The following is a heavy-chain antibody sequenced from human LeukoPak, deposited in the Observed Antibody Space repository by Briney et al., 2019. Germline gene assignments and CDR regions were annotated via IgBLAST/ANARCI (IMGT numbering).Heavy chain of an antibody. V-gene: IGHV3-20*04. CDR2: INWNGGNT. CDR1: GFTFDDYG. J-gene: IGHJ4*02. Sequence: GGSLRLSCAASGFTFDDYGMSWVRQAPGKGLEWVAGINWNGGNTGYSDSVKGRFTISRDNAKNSLYLQMDSLRAEDTALYYCGRDLSGWYGPDYWGQGTLVTVSS. D-gene: IGHD6-19*01. CDR3: GRDLSGWYGPDY.